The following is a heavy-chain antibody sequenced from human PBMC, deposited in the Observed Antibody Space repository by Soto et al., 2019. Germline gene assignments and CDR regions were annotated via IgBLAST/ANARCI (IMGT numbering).Heavy chain of an antibody. Sequence: VASVKVSCKASGGTFSSYAISWVRQAPGQGLEWMGGIIPIFGTANYAQKFQGRVTITADESTSTAYMELSSLRSEDTAVYYCVRGGGRGYSYGRHSYYFDYWGQGTLVTVSS. V-gene: IGHV1-69*13. CDR1: GGTFSSYA. J-gene: IGHJ4*02. CDR2: IIPIFGTA. D-gene: IGHD5-18*01. CDR3: VRGGGRGYSYGRHSYYFDY.